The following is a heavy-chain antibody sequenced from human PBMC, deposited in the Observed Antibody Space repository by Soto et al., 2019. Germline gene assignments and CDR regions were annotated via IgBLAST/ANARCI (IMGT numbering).Heavy chain of an antibody. V-gene: IGHV3-30-3*01. D-gene: IGHD3-10*01. CDR1: GFTFSSYA. J-gene: IGHJ6*02. Sequence: QVQLVESGGGVVQPGRSLRLSCAASGFTFSSYAMHWVRQAPGKGLEWVAVISYDGSNKYYADSVKGRFTISRDNSKNTLYLQMNSLRAEDTAVYYCARDVGQLAWKTRYYYYGMDVWGQGTTVTVSS. CDR3: ARDVGQLAWKTRYYYYGMDV. CDR2: ISYDGSNK.